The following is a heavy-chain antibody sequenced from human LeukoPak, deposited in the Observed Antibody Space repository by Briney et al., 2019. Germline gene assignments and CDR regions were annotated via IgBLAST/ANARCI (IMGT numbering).Heavy chain of an antibody. CDR1: GFTFSSYW. J-gene: IGHJ4*02. CDR2: IHSDGGST. V-gene: IGHV3-74*01. Sequence: GGSLRLSCAASGFTFSSYWMHWARQAPGKGLVWVSRIHSDGGSTNYADSVKGRFTISRDNAKNTLYLQMSSLRAEDTAVYYCARGSSTREDYWGQGILVTVSS. D-gene: IGHD5/OR15-5a*01. CDR3: ARGSSTREDY.